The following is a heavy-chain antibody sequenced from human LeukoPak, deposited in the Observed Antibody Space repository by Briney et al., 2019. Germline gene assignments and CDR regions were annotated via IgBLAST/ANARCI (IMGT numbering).Heavy chain of an antibody. Sequence: PGASVEVSCKASGGTFSSYAISWVRQPPGQGLEAMGRIIPILGIANYAQKFQGRVTITADKSTSTAYMELSSLRSEDTAVYYCAREVVTAGYFDYWGQGTLVTVSS. J-gene: IGHJ4*02. CDR1: GGTFSSYA. V-gene: IGHV1-69*04. CDR2: IIPILGIA. D-gene: IGHD2-21*02. CDR3: AREVVTAGYFDY.